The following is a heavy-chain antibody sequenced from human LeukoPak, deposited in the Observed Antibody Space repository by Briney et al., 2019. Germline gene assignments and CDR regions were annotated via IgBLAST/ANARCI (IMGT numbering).Heavy chain of an antibody. D-gene: IGHD6-19*01. V-gene: IGHV3-74*01. Sequence: GGSLRLSCAASGFTFSSYWMHWVRQAPGKGLVWVSRINSDGSSTSYADSVKGRFTISRDNAKNTLYLQMNSLRAEDTAVYYCARDHGDSSGWTGDAFDIWGQGTMVTVSS. CDR1: GFTFSSYW. J-gene: IGHJ3*02. CDR2: INSDGSST. CDR3: ARDHGDSSGWTGDAFDI.